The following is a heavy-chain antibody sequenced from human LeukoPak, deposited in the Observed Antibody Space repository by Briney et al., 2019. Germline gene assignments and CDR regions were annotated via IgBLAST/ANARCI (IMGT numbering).Heavy chain of an antibody. J-gene: IGHJ4*02. Sequence: GGSLRLSCAASKFTFSNYSMNWVRQAPGKGLEWVANIKQDGSEKYYVDSVKGRFTISRDNSKNTLYLQMNSLRAEDTAVYYCAKDRDSGYDENYFDYWGQGTLVTVSS. CDR1: KFTFSNYS. D-gene: IGHD5-12*01. V-gene: IGHV3-7*01. CDR2: IKQDGSEK. CDR3: AKDRDSGYDENYFDY.